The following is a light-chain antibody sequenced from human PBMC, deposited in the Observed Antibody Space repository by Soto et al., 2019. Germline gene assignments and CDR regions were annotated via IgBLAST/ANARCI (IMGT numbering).Light chain of an antibody. CDR2: DDS. V-gene: IGLV3-21*02. Sequence: SYELPQPPPVPVAPGQPARTTCGGNNIGSKSVHWYQQKPGLAPVLVVYDDSDRPPGTPDRFSGSDPRDTATLTISRVEAGDGGDYYCQVWDSSSDHYGVGTGTKV. CDR3: QVWDSSSDHYG. J-gene: IGLJ1*01. CDR1: NIGSKS.